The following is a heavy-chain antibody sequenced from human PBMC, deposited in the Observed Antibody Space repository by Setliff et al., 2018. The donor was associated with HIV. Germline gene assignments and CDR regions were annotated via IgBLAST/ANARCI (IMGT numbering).Heavy chain of an antibody. D-gene: IGHD4-17*01. J-gene: IGHJ6*03. CDR2: IISIFGTT. CDR3: ARGADGDYRYYMDV. Sequence: SVKVSCKVSGGIFDSYAINWVRQAPGQGLEWMGGIISIFGTTDYAQVRDRVTITADVSTSTIYMELSSLTSEDTAVYYCARGADGDYRYYMDVWGRGTTVTVSS. CDR1: GGIFDSYA. V-gene: IGHV1-69*13.